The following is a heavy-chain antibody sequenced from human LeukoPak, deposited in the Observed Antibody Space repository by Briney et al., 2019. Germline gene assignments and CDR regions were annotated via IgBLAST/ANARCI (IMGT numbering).Heavy chain of an antibody. V-gene: IGHV1-2*02. Sequence: ASAKVSCKASGYTFTGYYMHWVRQAPGQGLEWMGWINPNSGGTNYAQKFQGRVTMTRDTSISTAYMELSRLRSDDTAVYYCARGLIPAATPFDYWGQGTLVTVSS. CDR2: INPNSGGT. J-gene: IGHJ4*02. CDR3: ARGLIPAATPFDY. D-gene: IGHD2-2*01. CDR1: GYTFTGYY.